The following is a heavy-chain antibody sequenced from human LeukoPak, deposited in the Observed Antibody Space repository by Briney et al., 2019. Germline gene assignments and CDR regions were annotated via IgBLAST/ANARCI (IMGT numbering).Heavy chain of an antibody. J-gene: IGHJ4*02. D-gene: IGHD1-26*01. V-gene: IGHV1-2*06. CDR2: INPNSGGT. CDR1: GYTFTGYY. Sequence: ASVKVSCKASGYTFTGYYMHWVRQAPGQGLEWMGRINPNSGGTNSAQKFQGRVTMTRDTSNTTAYMELSSLRSDDTAVYYCARAFSGSPSHFDSWGQGTLVTVSS. CDR3: ARAFSGSPSHFDS.